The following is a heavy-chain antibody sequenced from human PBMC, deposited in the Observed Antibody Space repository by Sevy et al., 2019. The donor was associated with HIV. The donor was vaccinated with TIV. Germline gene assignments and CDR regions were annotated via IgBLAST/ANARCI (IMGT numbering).Heavy chain of an antibody. CDR2: ISYDGDNK. CDR3: AKDRRRGYSFGLDS. CDR1: AFPFGSHS. V-gene: IGHV3-30*18. D-gene: IGHD5-18*01. J-gene: IGHJ5*01. Sequence: GGSLRLSCVGSAFPFGSHSMHWVRQAPGKGLEWVAVISYDGDNKDYADSVKGRFTISRDNSKNTLFLQMNSLRGDDTAVYYCAKDRRRGYSFGLDSWGQGTLVTVSS.